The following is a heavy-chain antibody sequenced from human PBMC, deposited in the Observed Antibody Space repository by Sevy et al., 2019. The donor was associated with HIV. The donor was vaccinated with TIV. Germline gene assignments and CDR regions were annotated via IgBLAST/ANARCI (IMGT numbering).Heavy chain of an antibody. V-gene: IGHV3-74*01. D-gene: IGHD1-26*01. J-gene: IGHJ3*02. Sequence: GGSLRLSCAASGFTFSSYWMHWVRQAPGKGLVWVSRINSDGSSTSYADSVKGRFTISRDNAKNTLYLQMNSLRAEDTAVYYCARVRRWSYYAERGPYDAFDIWGQGTMVTVSS. CDR1: GFTFSSYW. CDR2: INSDGSST. CDR3: ARVRRWSYYAERGPYDAFDI.